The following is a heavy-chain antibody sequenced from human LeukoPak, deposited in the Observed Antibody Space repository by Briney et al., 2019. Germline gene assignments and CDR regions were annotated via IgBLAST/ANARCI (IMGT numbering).Heavy chain of an antibody. J-gene: IGHJ4*02. Sequence: ASVKVSCKASGYTFTGYYMHWVRQAPGQGLEWMGWINPNSGGTNYAQKFQGRVTMTRDTSISTAYMELSSLRSEDTAVYYCATLMGPVVVTAKSFDYWGQGTLVTVSS. D-gene: IGHD2-21*02. CDR3: ATLMGPVVVTAKSFDY. V-gene: IGHV1-2*02. CDR2: INPNSGGT. CDR1: GYTFTGYY.